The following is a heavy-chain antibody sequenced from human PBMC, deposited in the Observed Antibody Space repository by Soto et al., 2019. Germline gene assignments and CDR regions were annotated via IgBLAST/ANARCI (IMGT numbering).Heavy chain of an antibody. V-gene: IGHV3-30*18. CDR2: ISYDGDNK. CDR3: AKRGLAAGLLNWFES. J-gene: IGHJ5*01. Sequence: GGSLRLSCATSGFTFSTYATHWLRQAPGKGLEWMASISYDGDNKYYADPVKGRFTISRDNSKNTLYLEMDSLRPEDTALYYCAKRGLAAGLLNWFESWGQGTLVTVSS. CDR1: GFTFSTYA. D-gene: IGHD6-13*01.